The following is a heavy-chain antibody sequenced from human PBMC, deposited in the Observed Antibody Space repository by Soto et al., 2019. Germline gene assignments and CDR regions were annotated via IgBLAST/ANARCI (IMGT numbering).Heavy chain of an antibody. Sequence: EVQLVESGGGLVQPGGSQRLSCAASAFTFKNHWMHWVRQGPGKGQVWVSRINGDGSFTSYADAVKGRFTISRENAKNTLSLQMNSLRAEDTAVYYCAREIYDDYDSSGFDHWGQGTLVTVSS. V-gene: IGHV3-74*01. CDR1: AFTFKNHW. D-gene: IGHD3-22*01. CDR3: AREIYDDYDSSGFDH. J-gene: IGHJ4*02. CDR2: INGDGSFT.